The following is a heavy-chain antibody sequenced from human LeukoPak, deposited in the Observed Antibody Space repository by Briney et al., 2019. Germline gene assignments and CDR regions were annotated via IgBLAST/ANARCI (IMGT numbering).Heavy chain of an antibody. Sequence: AGSLRLSCAASGFIFSTYSVTWVRQPPGKGVEWVSSISVSMEKIYYLDSVKGRFTISRDNFRNMLYLQMNSLRVDDPAVYYCAKGPEAKYESGWYPHYFDDWGQGTLVTVSS. CDR1: GFIFSTYS. J-gene: IGHJ4*02. CDR3: AKGPEAKYESGWYPHYFDD. D-gene: IGHD6-19*01. CDR2: ISVSMEKI. V-gene: IGHV3-23*01.